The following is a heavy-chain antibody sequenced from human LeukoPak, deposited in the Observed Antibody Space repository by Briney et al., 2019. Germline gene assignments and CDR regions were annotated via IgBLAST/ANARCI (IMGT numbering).Heavy chain of an antibody. CDR2: ISSSSSTI. CDR1: GFTFSSYS. CDR3: ARLRGYSYGYLAY. V-gene: IGHV3-48*01. Sequence: GGSLRLSCAASGFTFSSYSMNWVRQAPGKGLEWVSYISSSSSTIYYADSVKGRLAISRDNTKNSLYLQMNSLRAEDTAVYYCARLRGYSYGYLAYWGQGTLVTVSS. J-gene: IGHJ4*02. D-gene: IGHD5-18*01.